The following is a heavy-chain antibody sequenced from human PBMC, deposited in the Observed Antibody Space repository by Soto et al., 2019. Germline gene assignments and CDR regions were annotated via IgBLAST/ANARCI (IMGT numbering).Heavy chain of an antibody. V-gene: IGHV3-30*18. CDR1: GFIFSDHY. CDR2: ISYDGSNK. D-gene: IGHD3-10*01. CDR3: AKEESTYGPYYSVDV. J-gene: IGHJ6*02. Sequence: GGSLRLSCAASGFIFSDHYMDWVRQAPGKGLEWVAVISYDGSNKYYVDSVKGRFTISRDNSKNTLYLQMNSLRPEDTAVYYCAKEESTYGPYYSVDVWGLGTTVTVSS.